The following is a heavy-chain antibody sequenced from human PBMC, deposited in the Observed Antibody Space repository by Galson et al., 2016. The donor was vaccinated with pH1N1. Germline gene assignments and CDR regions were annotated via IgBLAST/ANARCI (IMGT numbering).Heavy chain of an antibody. V-gene: IGHV5-51*03. J-gene: IGHJ4*02. Sequence: QSGAEVKKPGESLKISCTGSGYDFSNYWIGWVRQMPGKGLEWMGIIYPGDSDTRYSPSFQGQVTISADKSIDTAFLQWNSLKASDTAMYYCARQRGGGGGASYYFDYWGQGALVTVSS. CDR1: GYDFSNYW. CDR2: IYPGDSDT. CDR3: ARQRGGGGGASYYFDY. D-gene: IGHD2-21*01.